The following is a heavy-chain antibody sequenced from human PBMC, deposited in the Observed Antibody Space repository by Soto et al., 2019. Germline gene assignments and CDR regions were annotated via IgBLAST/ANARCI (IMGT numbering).Heavy chain of an antibody. J-gene: IGHJ5*02. Sequence: SETLSLTCWVYGGSFSGYFWSWLRQSPGKGLEWLAEANGRGSRNYNPFLRGRLTISLDTSKNQFSLRLSSVTSADTAVYYCSRGLAPTIFGTVPTPNWFDPWGQGTQVTVSS. V-gene: IGHV4-34*01. CDR2: ANGRGSR. D-gene: IGHD3-3*01. CDR1: GGSFSGYF. CDR3: SRGLAPTIFGTVPTPNWFDP.